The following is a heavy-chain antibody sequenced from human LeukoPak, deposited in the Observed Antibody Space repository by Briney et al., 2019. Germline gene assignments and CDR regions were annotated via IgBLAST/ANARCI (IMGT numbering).Heavy chain of an antibody. CDR2: INHSGST. CDR1: GGSFSGYY. J-gene: IGHJ4*02. CDR3: ARCSSWYSYYFDY. V-gene: IGHV4-34*01. Sequence: SETLSLTCAVYGGSFSGYYWSWIRQPPGKGLEWIGEINHSGSTNYNPSLKSRVTISVDTSKDQFSLKLSSVTAADTAVYYCARCSSWYSYYFDYWGQGTLVTVSS. D-gene: IGHD6-13*01.